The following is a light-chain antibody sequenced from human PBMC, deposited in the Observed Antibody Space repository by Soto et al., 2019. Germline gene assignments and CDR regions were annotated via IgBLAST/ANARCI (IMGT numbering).Light chain of an antibody. Sequence: IVMTQSPATLSVSPGEGVTLSCRASQSVRNSLAWFQQRPGQAPRLLIYEASNRATGTPARFSGSGSGTDFALTISSLEREDFAVYYCQQRSSWPRTFGQGT. J-gene: IGKJ1*01. CDR1: QSVRNS. V-gene: IGKV3-11*01. CDR2: EAS. CDR3: QQRSSWPRT.